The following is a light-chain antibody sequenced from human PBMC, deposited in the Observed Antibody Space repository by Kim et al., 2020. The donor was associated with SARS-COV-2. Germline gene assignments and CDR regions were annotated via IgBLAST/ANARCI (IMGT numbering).Light chain of an antibody. Sequence: SPGERATLSCRASQTVTSNYLAWYQQKPGQAPRLLIYGASSMATGISDRFSGSGSGTDFTLTISRLEPEDFAVYYCQQYGSSPATFGQGTKVEIK. CDR2: GAS. CDR1: QTVTSNY. V-gene: IGKV3-20*01. CDR3: QQYGSSPAT. J-gene: IGKJ1*01.